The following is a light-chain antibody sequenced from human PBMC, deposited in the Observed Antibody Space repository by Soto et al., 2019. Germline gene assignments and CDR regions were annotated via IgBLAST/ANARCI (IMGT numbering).Light chain of an antibody. CDR2: ATS. V-gene: IGKV1-5*03. J-gene: IGKJ4*01. CDR3: QQYKSFSLT. Sequence: DIQMIQSPSTLSASVGDRVTITCRASQTINSWLAWYQQKPGKAPKLLIYATSNLESGVPSRFSGSGSGTEFSLTISSLQPDDFATYYCQQYKSFSLTFGGGTRVEVK. CDR1: QTINSW.